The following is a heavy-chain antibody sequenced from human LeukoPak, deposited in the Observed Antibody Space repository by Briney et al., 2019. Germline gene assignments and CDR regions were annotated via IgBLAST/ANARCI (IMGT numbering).Heavy chain of an antibody. CDR1: GGSISSGSYS. J-gene: IGHJ3*02. Sequence: SETLSLTCAVSGGSISSGSYSWNWIRQPPGKRLEWIGYIYGHGGTNYNPSLRSRVSISSDTSKNYFSLKLSSVTAADTAVYYCAREGYYYDSSGYGDAFDIWGQGTMVTVSS. D-gene: IGHD3-22*01. CDR3: AREGYYYDSSGYGDAFDI. V-gene: IGHV4-30-4*07. CDR2: IYGHGGT.